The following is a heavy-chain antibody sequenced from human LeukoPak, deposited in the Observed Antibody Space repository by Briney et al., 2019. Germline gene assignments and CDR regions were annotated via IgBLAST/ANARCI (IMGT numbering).Heavy chain of an antibody. CDR3: ARNPNSYDPPFYDY. CDR1: GGSISSSSYY. CDR2: IYYSGST. Sequence: SETLSLTCTVSGGSISSSSYYWGRIRQPPGKGLEWIGSIYYSGSTYYNPSLKTRVTISVHTSKNQFSLKLSSVTAADTAVYYCARNPNSYDPPFYDYWGQGTLVTVSS. J-gene: IGHJ4*02. V-gene: IGHV4-39*07. D-gene: IGHD5-18*01.